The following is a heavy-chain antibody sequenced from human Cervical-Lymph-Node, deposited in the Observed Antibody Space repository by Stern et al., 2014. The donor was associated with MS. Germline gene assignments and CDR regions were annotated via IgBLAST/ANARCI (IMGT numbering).Heavy chain of an antibody. CDR1: GFTFSRYA. D-gene: IGHD2/OR15-2a*01. CDR3: AKDRSFLGNDDAFDI. CDR2: ISSGGAMT. V-gene: IGHV3-23*01. Sequence: EVQLLESGGGLVQPGGSLRLSCAASGFTFSRYAMNWVRQAPGQGLEGVSSISSGGAMTYFADSVKGRFTISRDSSKNTVSLQMNSLRAEDTAVYYCAKDRSFLGNDDAFDIWGQGTMVTVSS. J-gene: IGHJ3*02.